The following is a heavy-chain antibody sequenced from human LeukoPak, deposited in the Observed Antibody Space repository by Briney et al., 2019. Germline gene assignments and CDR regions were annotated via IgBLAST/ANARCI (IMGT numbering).Heavy chain of an antibody. CDR2: ISYDGSNK. Sequence: GGSLRLSCAASGFTFSSYGMHWVRQAPGKGLEWVAVISYDGSNKYYADSVKGRFTISRDNSKNTLYLQMNSLRAEDTAVYYCAKDGGSYNLDYWGQGTLVTVSS. CDR1: GFTFSSYG. D-gene: IGHD1-26*01. V-gene: IGHV3-30*18. CDR3: AKDGGSYNLDY. J-gene: IGHJ4*02.